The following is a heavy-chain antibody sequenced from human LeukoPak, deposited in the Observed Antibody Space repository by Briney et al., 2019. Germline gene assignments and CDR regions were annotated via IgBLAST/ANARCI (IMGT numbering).Heavy chain of an antibody. Sequence: SETLSLTCTFSGGSISSSRYHWGWLRQPPGKGLEWLGIIYYSGSTYYNPSLKSRLTISVDTSKNQFSLKLSSVTATDTAVYYCARRGYCSSTSGYEYWFDPWGQGTLVTVSS. CDR3: ARRGYCSSTSGYEYWFDP. V-gene: IGHV4-39*01. CDR2: IYYSGST. D-gene: IGHD2-2*01. CDR1: GGSISSSRYH. J-gene: IGHJ5*02.